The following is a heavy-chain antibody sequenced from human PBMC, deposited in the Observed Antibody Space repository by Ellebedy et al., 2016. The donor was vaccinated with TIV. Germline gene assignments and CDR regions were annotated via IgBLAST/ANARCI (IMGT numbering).Heavy chain of an antibody. J-gene: IGHJ4*02. CDR2: IYHSGST. D-gene: IGHD3-9*01. CDR3: ARHGIGDDILTGYNDY. CDR1: GGSISSSSYY. Sequence: SETLSLXXTVSGGSISSSSYYWGWIRQPPGKGLEWIGEIYHSGSTNYNPSLKSRVTISVDKSKNQFSLKLSSVTAADTAVYYCARHGIGDDILTGYNDYWGQGTLVTVSS. V-gene: IGHV4-39*07.